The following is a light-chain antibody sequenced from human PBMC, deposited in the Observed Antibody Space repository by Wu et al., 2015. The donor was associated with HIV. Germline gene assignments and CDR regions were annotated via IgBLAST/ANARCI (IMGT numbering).Light chain of an antibody. CDR1: QSVGTY. J-gene: IGKJ4*01. CDR3: QQRSNWPLT. CDR2: EAS. Sequence: EIVLTQSPATLSLSPGERATLSCRASQSVGTYLGWYQQKPGQAPRLLIYEASNRATGIPARFSGSGSGTDFTLIISSLEPEDFAVYYCQQRSNWPLTFGGGTKVEIK. V-gene: IGKV3-11*01.